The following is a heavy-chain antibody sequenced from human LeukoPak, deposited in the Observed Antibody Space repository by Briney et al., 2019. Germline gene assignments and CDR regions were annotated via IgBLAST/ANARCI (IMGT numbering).Heavy chain of an antibody. CDR2: ISWNSGSI. D-gene: IGHD1-26*01. V-gene: IGHV3-9*01. Sequence: GRSLRLSCAASGFTFDDYAMHWARQAPGKGLEWVSGISWNSGSIGYADSVKGRFTISRDNAKNSLYLQMNSLRAEDTALYYCAKEPRGAIYYYGMDVWGQGTTVTVSS. CDR1: GFTFDDYA. CDR3: AKEPRGAIYYYGMDV. J-gene: IGHJ6*02.